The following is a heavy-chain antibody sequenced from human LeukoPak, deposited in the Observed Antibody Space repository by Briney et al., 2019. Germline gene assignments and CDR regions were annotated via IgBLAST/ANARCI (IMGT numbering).Heavy chain of an antibody. CDR2: MNPNSGNT. J-gene: IGHJ1*01. Sequence: ASVKVSCKASGYTFTSYDINWVRQATGQGLEWMGWMNPNSGNTGYAQKFQGRVTMTRNTSISTAYTELSSLRSEDTAVYYCARESRASSRRLRGHFQHWGQGTLVTVSS. D-gene: IGHD3-10*01. V-gene: IGHV1-8*01. CDR1: GYTFTSYD. CDR3: ARESRASSRRLRGHFQH.